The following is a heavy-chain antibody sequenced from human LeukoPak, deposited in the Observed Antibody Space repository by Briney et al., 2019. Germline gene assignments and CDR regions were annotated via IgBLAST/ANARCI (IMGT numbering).Heavy chain of an antibody. CDR1: GFTFSSYW. Sequence: PGGSLRLSCAASGFTFSSYWMNWARQAPGKGLEWVASINHNGNVNYYVDSVKGRFTISRDNAKNSLYLQMSNLRAEDTAVYFCARGASAAAPGDAFDIWGQGTMVTVSS. V-gene: IGHV3-7*03. CDR2: INHNGNVN. D-gene: IGHD6-13*01. CDR3: ARGASAAAPGDAFDI. J-gene: IGHJ3*02.